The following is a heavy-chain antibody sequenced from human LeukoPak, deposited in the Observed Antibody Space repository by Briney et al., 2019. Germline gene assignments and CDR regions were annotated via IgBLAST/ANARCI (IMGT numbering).Heavy chain of an antibody. Sequence: PGGSLRLPCAASGFTFSSHWMHWVRQAPGKGLVWVSRINSDGSSISYADSVKGRFTISRDNSKNTLYLHMNSLRAEDTAVYYCASGSWVYFDYWGQGTLVTVSS. CDR1: GFTFSSHW. CDR3: ASGSWVYFDY. J-gene: IGHJ4*02. V-gene: IGHV3-74*01. CDR2: INSDGSSI. D-gene: IGHD3-16*01.